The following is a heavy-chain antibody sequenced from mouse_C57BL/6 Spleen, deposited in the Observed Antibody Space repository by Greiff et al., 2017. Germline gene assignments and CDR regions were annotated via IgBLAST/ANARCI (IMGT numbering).Heavy chain of an antibody. V-gene: IGHV1-81*01. J-gene: IGHJ4*01. CDR1: GYTFTSYG. CDR2: ISPRSGNT. CDR3: AREERYYDDSFYAMDD. Sequence: VQLQQSGAELARPGASVKLSCKASGYTFTSYGISWVKQRPGQGLAWIGEISPRSGNTYYNEKFKGKATLTADKSSSTAYMELRSLTSEDSAVYCWAREERYYDDSFYAMDDWGQGTSVTVSS. D-gene: IGHD2-13*01.